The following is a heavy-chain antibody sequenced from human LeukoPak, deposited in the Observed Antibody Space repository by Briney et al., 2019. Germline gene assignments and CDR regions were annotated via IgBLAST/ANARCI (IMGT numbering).Heavy chain of an antibody. V-gene: IGHV4-34*01. CDR1: GGSFSGYY. D-gene: IGHD1-14*01. CDR2: INHSGST. J-gene: IGHJ5*02. CDR3: ARVQTPDTIRFNWFDP. Sequence: SETLSLTCAVYGGSFSGYYWSWIRQPPGKGLEWIGEINHSGSTNYNPSLKSRVTISVDTSKNQFSLKLSSVTAADTAGYYCARVQTPDTIRFNWFDPWGQGTLVTVSS.